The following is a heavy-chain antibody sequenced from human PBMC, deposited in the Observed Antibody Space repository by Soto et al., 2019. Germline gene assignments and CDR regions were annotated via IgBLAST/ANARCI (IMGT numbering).Heavy chain of an antibody. J-gene: IGHJ3*02. Sequence: PSHTLSLTCAISGYSVSSNSATLNWIRQSPSRGLEWLGRTYYRSKWYNEYALSVKSRITINPDTSKNQFSLQLKSVTPEDTAVYYCARSRDGYNSYTHAFDIWGRGTMVTVSS. CDR2: TYYRSKWYN. CDR1: GYSVSSNSAT. D-gene: IGHD5-12*01. CDR3: ARSRDGYNSYTHAFDI. V-gene: IGHV6-1*01.